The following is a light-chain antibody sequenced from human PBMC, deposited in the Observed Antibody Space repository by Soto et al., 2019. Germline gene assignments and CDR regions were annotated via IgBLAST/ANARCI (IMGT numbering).Light chain of an antibody. CDR2: YDS. CDR1: NIGSKS. J-gene: IGLJ1*01. V-gene: IGLV3-21*04. Sequence: SYELTQPPSVSVAPGKTARITCGGNNIGSKSVHWYQQKPGQAPVLVIYYDSDRPSGIPERFPGSNSGNTATLTISRVEAGDEADYYCQVWDSSSDHHYVFGTGTKLTVL. CDR3: QVWDSSSDHHYV.